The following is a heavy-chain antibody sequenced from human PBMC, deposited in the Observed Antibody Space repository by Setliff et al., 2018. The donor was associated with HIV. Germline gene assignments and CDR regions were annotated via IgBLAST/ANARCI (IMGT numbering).Heavy chain of an antibody. Sequence: SETLPLTCTVSGGSISSYYWSWIRQPPGKGLEWIGYIYYSGSTNYNPSLKSRVTISVDTSKNQFSLKLSSVTAADTAVYYCAREGVTMRGNAFDIWGQGTMVTV. CDR3: AREGVTMRGNAFDI. V-gene: IGHV4-59*01. CDR1: GGSISSYY. D-gene: IGHD3-22*01. CDR2: IYYSGST. J-gene: IGHJ3*02.